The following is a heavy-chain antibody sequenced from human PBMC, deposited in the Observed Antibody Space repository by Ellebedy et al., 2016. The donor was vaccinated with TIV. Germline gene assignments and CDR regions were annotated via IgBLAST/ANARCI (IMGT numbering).Heavy chain of an antibody. J-gene: IGHJ6*02. Sequence: PGGSLRLSCAASGFTFSSYGMNWVRQAPGKGLEWVSSISSRTSYFYYADSIKGRFTISRDNARNSLFLQMNSLRAEDTAVYYCARDQGGIAVGHYGLDVWGQGTTVTVSS. CDR1: GFTFSSYG. D-gene: IGHD6-19*01. CDR2: ISSRTSYF. CDR3: ARDQGGIAVGHYGLDV. V-gene: IGHV3-21*01.